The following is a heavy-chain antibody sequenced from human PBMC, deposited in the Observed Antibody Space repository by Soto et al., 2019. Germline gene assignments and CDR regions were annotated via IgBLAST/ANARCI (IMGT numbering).Heavy chain of an antibody. D-gene: IGHD1-1*01. CDR2: IKQDGSEK. CDR3: ARVVEFLWNDAYYSYYYMDV. CDR1: GFSFSKYW. Sequence: GGSLRLSCAASGFSFSKYWMSWVRQAPGKGLEWVANIKQDGSEKYYVDSVKGRFTISRDNAKTSLYLQMNTLRAEDTAVYYCARVVEFLWNDAYYSYYYMDVWGKGTTVTVSS. J-gene: IGHJ6*03. V-gene: IGHV3-7*01.